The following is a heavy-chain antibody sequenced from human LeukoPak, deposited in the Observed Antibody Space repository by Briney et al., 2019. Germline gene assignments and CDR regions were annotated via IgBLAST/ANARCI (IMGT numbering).Heavy chain of an antibody. Sequence: KSSETLSLTCTISGGSISSYYWSWIRQPPGRGLEWIGYIYYSGSTNYNPSLKSRVTISVDTSKNQFSLKLSSVTAADTAVYYCARQGRDGYIVDYWGQGTLVTVSS. J-gene: IGHJ4*02. V-gene: IGHV4-59*08. D-gene: IGHD2-21*02. CDR3: ARQGRDGYIVDY. CDR2: IYYSGST. CDR1: GGSISSYY.